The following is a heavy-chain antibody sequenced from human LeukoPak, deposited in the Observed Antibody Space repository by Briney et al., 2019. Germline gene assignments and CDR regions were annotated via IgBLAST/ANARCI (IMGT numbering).Heavy chain of an antibody. CDR1: GGSISSYY. V-gene: IGHV4-4*07. J-gene: IGHJ3*02. CDR2: IYTSGST. CDR3: AREGRLVGATISPKFDAFDI. Sequence: PSETLSLTCTVSGGSISSYYWSWIRQPAGKGLEWIGRIYTSGSTNYNPSLKSRVTMSVDTSKNQFSLKLSSVTAADTAVYYCAREGRLVGATISPKFDAFDIWGQGTMVTVSS. D-gene: IGHD1-26*01.